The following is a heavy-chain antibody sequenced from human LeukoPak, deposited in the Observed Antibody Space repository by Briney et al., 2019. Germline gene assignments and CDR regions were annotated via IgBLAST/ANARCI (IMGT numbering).Heavy chain of an antibody. D-gene: IGHD6-19*01. V-gene: IGHV1-18*01. CDR1: GYTFTSYG. J-gene: IGHJ5*02. CDR3: ARDGQQWVVPKWFDP. Sequence: ASVKVSCKASGYTFTSYGISWVRQAPGQGLEWMGWISAYNGNTNYAQKLQGRVTMTTDTSTSTAYMELRSLRSDDTAVYYCARDGQQWVVPKWFDPWGQGTLVTGSS. CDR2: ISAYNGNT.